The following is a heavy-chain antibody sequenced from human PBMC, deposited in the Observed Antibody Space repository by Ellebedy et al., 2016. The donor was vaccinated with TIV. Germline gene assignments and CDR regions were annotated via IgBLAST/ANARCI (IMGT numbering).Heavy chain of an antibody. Sequence: GESLKISCAASGFTFSSYWMHWVRQAPGKGLVWVSCIKSDGSITTYADSVKGRFTISRDNAKNTLYLQMDSLRAEDTALYYCASDHWSGGSCYSAFGYWGQGTLVTVSS. CDR3: ASDHWSGGSCYSAFGY. V-gene: IGHV3-74*01. D-gene: IGHD2-15*01. CDR2: IKSDGSIT. CDR1: GFTFSSYW. J-gene: IGHJ4*02.